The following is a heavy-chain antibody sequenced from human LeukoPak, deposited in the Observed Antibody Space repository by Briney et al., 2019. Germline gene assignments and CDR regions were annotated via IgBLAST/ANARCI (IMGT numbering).Heavy chain of an antibody. CDR1: GFTFSSHA. V-gene: IGHV3-23*01. D-gene: IGHD5-18*01. CDR2: ISSSSDHI. CDR3: ANFVDTSMGGNDY. Sequence: GGSLRLSRAASGFTFSSHAMSWVRQAPGKGLEWVSAISSSSDHIYYADSVQGRFTISRDNSKNTLYLQMNSLRAEDTALYYCANFVDTSMGGNDYWGQGTLVTVSS. J-gene: IGHJ4*02.